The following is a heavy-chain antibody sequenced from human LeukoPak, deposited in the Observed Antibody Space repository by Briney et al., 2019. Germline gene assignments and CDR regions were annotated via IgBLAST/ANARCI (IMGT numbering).Heavy chain of an antibody. V-gene: IGHV3-21*04. CDR1: GFTFSSYS. Sequence: PGGSLRLSCAASGFTFSSYSMNWVRQAPGKGLEWVSSISSSSSYIYYADSVKGRFTISRDNAKNSLYLQMNSLRAEDTAVYYCAKDSGKDDYVWGSYRYPLDYWGQGTLVTVSS. CDR3: AKDSGKDDYVWGSYRYPLDY. J-gene: IGHJ4*02. D-gene: IGHD3-16*02. CDR2: ISSSSSYI.